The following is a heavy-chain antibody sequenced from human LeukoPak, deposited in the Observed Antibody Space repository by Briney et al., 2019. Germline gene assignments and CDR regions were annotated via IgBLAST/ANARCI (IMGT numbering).Heavy chain of an antibody. D-gene: IGHD5-18*01. CDR3: VREANTATASSFDI. J-gene: IGHJ3*02. V-gene: IGHV3-30-3*01. CDR2: ISYDGSNK. Sequence: GGSLRLSCAASGFTFSSYAMHWVRQAPGKGLEWVAFISYDGSNKCYTDSVKGRFTISRDNSKNTLYLQMNSLRVEDTATYYCVREANTATASSFDIWGQGTMVTVSS. CDR1: GFTFSSYA.